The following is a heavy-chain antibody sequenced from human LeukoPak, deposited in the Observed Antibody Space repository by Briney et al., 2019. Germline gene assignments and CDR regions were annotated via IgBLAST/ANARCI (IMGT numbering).Heavy chain of an antibody. CDR1: GGSISSGGYY. CDR2: IYYSGST. V-gene: IGHV4-31*03. D-gene: IGHD6-19*01. Sequence: SETLSLTCTVSGGSISSGGYYWSWIRQHPGKGLEWIGYIYYSGSTYYNPSLKSRVTISVDTSKYQFSLKLNSVTAADTAVYYCAAESERWLVRSWGQGTLVTVSS. J-gene: IGHJ4*02. CDR3: AAESERWLVRS.